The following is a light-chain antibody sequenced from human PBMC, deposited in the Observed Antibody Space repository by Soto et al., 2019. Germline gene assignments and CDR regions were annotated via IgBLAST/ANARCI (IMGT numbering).Light chain of an antibody. J-gene: IGLJ2*01. V-gene: IGLV2-14*01. CDR3: SSYTSSSTLL. CDR2: EVS. Sequence: QSALTQPASVSGSPGQSIAISCTGTSSDVGGYNSVSWYQQHPGKAPKLMIYEVSNRPSGVSNRFSGSKSGNTASLTISGLQAEDEADYYCSSYTSSSTLLFGGGTQLTVL. CDR1: SSDVGGYNS.